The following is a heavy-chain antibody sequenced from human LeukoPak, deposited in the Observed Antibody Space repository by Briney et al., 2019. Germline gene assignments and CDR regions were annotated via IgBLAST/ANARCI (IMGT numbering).Heavy chain of an antibody. V-gene: IGHV3-7*01. J-gene: IGHJ6*02. D-gene: IGHD2-2*02. Sequence: GGSLRLSCAASGFTFSSYAMSWVRQAPGKGLEWVANIKQDGSEKYYVDSVKGRFTISRDNAKNSLYLQMNSLRAEDTAVYYCARDLPPAAILVFFNYGMDVWGQGTTVTVSS. CDR3: ARDLPPAAILVFFNYGMDV. CDR2: IKQDGSEK. CDR1: GFTFSSYA.